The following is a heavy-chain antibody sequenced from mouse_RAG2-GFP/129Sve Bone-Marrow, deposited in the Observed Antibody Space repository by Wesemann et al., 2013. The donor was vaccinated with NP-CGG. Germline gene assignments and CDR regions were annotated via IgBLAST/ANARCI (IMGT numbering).Heavy chain of an antibody. J-gene: IGHJ4*01. D-gene: IGHD1-1*02. V-gene: IGHV1-5*01. CDR2: IYPGNSDT. Sequence: EVQLQQSGTVLARPGASVKMSCKASGYTFTSYWMHWVKQRPGQGLEWIGAIYPGNSDTSYNQKFKGKAKLTAVTSTSTAYMELSSLTNEDSAVYYCALFPMVSYYAMDYWGQGTSVTVSS. CDR3: ALFPMVSYYAMDY. CDR1: GYTFTSYW.